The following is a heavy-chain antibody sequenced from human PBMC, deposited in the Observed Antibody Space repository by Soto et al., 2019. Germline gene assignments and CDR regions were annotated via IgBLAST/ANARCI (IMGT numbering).Heavy chain of an antibody. J-gene: IGHJ6*02. CDR1: GYSFTGYW. CDR3: ARHLAQTSGAKYGFDV. Sequence: EVQLVQSGAEVKKPGESLRISCKGSGYSFTGYWISWVRQMPGKGLEWMGMADPSGSYATYSPSFQGHVTISADKSIATAYLQWSSLEAPDTAMYYCARHLAQTSGAKYGFDVWGQGTTVTVSS. CDR2: ADPSGSYA. V-gene: IGHV5-10-1*03. D-gene: IGHD3-10*01.